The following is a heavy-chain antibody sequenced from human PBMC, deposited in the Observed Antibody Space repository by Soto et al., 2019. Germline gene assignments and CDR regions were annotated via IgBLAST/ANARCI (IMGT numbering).Heavy chain of an antibody. D-gene: IGHD6-19*01. CDR1: GGSLSSGGYY. CDR2: IYYSGST. J-gene: IGHJ6*02. Sequence: SETLSLTCTVSGGSLSSGGYYWSWIRQHPGKGLEWIGYIYYSGSTYYNPSLKSRVTISVDTSKNQFSLKLSSVTAADTAVYYCARAVAGTGGYYYGMDVWGQGTTVTVSS. V-gene: IGHV4-31*03. CDR3: ARAVAGTGGYYYGMDV.